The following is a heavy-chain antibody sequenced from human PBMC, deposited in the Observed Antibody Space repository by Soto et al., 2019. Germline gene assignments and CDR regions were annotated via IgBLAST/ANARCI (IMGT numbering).Heavy chain of an antibody. D-gene: IGHD1-7*01. CDR2: ISYDGSNK. J-gene: IGHJ4*02. Sequence: GGSLRLSCAASGFTFSSYGMHWVRQAPGKGLEWVAVISYDGSNKYYADSVKGRFTISRDNSKNTLYLQMNSLRAEDTAVYYCAKARNGTTSDYWGQGTLVTVSS. CDR1: GFTFSSYG. CDR3: AKARNGTTSDY. V-gene: IGHV3-30*18.